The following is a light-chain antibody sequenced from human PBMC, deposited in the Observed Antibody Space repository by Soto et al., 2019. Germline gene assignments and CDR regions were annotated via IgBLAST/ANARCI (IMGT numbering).Light chain of an antibody. CDR2: GNS. J-gene: IGLJ3*02. Sequence: QSVLTQTPSVSEAPGQRVTISCTGSSPNIGAGYDAHWYRQVPGTAPKLLIYGNSNRPSGFPDRLSGSKSGTSATLAITGLQAEDEDDYYCQTYDRRLSGWVFGGGTKLTVL. CDR1: SPNIGAGYD. CDR3: QTYDRRLSGWV. V-gene: IGLV1-40*01.